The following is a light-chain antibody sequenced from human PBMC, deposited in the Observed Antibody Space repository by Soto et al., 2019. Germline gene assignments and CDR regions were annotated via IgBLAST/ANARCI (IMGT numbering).Light chain of an antibody. V-gene: IGKV3-20*01. CDR3: QQYGESPWT. CDR2: AAS. J-gene: IGKJ1*01. CDR1: QSVSSSW. Sequence: EIVLTQSPGTVSLSPGERATLSCRATQSVSSSWLAWYQQTVGQATRLLISAASSRATGIPDRFSGSGSVTDFTLTISRLKPEDFEMYFCQQYGESPWTVGQGTKVEIK.